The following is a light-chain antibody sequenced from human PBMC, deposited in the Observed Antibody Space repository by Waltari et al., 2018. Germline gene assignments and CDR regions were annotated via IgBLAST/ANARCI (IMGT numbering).Light chain of an antibody. CDR1: QSVLYSSNNKNY. V-gene: IGKV4-1*01. Sequence: DIVMTQSPDSLAVSLGERATINCKSSQSVLYSSNNKNYLAWYQQKPGQPPKLPIYWASTRESGVPDRCSGSGSETDFTLTISSLQAEDVAVYYCQQYYSKPLTFGGGTKVEIK. CDR2: WAS. CDR3: QQYYSKPLT. J-gene: IGKJ4*01.